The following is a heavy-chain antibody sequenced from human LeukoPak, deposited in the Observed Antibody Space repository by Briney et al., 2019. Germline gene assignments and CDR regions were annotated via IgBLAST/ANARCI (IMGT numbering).Heavy chain of an antibody. Sequence: GGSLRLSCAASGFTFSSYWMSWVRQAPGKGLEWVANIKQDGRGKYSVDSVKGRFTISRDNAKNSLYLQMNSLRAEDTAVYYCARGLHFRVYDSSDYYPYWGQGTLVTVSS. CDR1: GFTFSSYW. V-gene: IGHV3-7*01. J-gene: IGHJ4*02. CDR3: ARGLHFRVYDSSDYYPY. D-gene: IGHD3-22*01. CDR2: IKQDGRGK.